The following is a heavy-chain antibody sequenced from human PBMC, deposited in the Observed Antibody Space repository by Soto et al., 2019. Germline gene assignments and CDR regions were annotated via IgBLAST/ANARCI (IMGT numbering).Heavy chain of an antibody. V-gene: IGHV3-11*06. CDR2: ISSSSSYT. Sequence: GGSLRLSCAASGFTFSDYYMSWIRQAPGKGLEWVSYISSSSSYTNYADSVKGRFTISRDNAKNSLYLQMNSLRAEDTAVYYCARGDWNYGPQVSNGWYYYYGMDVWGQGTTVTVSS. CDR1: GFTFSDYY. J-gene: IGHJ6*02. CDR3: ARGDWNYGPQVSNGWYYYYGMDV. D-gene: IGHD1-7*01.